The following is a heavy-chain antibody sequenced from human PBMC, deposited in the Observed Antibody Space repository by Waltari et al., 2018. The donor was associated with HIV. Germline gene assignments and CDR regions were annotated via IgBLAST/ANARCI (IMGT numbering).Heavy chain of an antibody. J-gene: IGHJ4*02. D-gene: IGHD3-10*01. CDR3: SRDTFGEYDY. Sequence: VQLVQSGGGLIMPGGSLRLSRADSGFSASIYWMHWVRQTPGKGLVWVSRINIDGSRIDYADSVRGRFTISRDSAKNTLSLQMNSLTEEDTAVYYCSRDTFGEYDYWGQGTLVTVSS. CDR2: INIDGSRI. CDR1: GFSASIYW. V-gene: IGHV3-74*01.